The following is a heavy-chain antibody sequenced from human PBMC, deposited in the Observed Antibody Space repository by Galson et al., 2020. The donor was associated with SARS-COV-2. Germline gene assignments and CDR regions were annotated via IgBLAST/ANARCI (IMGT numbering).Heavy chain of an antibody. Sequence: ASVKVSCKASGYTLTNYGISWVRQAPGQGLEWMGWMSSYNGNTNYAQKFQGRFTMTTDTSTSTAYMELRSLRSDDTAVYYCTRRGNYPSFDYYWGQRTLVTVSS. J-gene: IGHJ4*02. CDR2: MSSYNGNT. V-gene: IGHV1-18*01. CDR3: TRRGNYPSFDYY. CDR1: GYTLTNYG. D-gene: IGHD1-7*01.